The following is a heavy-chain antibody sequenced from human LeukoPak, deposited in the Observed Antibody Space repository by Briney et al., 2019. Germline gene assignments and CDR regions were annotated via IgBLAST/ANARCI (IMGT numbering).Heavy chain of an antibody. CDR3: ARITYDFWSRYYVPDDP. Sequence: ASVKVSRKASGYTFTNYGISWVRQAPGQGLEWMGWISIYNGNTDYAQKLRGRVTMTTDTSTSTAYMELRSLRSDDTAVYDCARITYDFWSRYYVPDDPWGQGTLVTVSS. D-gene: IGHD3-3*01. CDR2: ISIYNGNT. J-gene: IGHJ5*02. V-gene: IGHV1-18*01. CDR1: GYTFTNYG.